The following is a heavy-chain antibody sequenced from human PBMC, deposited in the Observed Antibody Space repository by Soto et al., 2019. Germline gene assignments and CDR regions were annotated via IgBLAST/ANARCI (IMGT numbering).Heavy chain of an antibody. Sequence: SETLSLTCTVSGGSISSSSYFWGWIRQPPGRGLEWIATVYYSGGTYYNPSPKSRVTISVETSKNQFSLRLSSVTAADTAVYFCARHQLWETYNYYYMDVWGKGTTVTVSS. CDR2: VYYSGGT. D-gene: IGHD5-18*01. CDR1: GGSISSSSYF. J-gene: IGHJ6*03. CDR3: ARHQLWETYNYYYMDV. V-gene: IGHV4-39*01.